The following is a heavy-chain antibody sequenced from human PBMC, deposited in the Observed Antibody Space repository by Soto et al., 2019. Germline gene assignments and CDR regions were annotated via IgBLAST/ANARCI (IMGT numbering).Heavy chain of an antibody. CDR2: IYHSGST. Sequence: SETLSLTCAVSGGSISSGGYSWSWIRQPPGKGLEWIGYIYHSGSTYYNPSLKSRVTISVDRSKNQFSLKLSSVTAADTAVYYCARTHTSEDDYYDSSGFGGCFDPWGQGTLVTVSS. CDR3: ARTHTSEDDYYDSSGFGGCFDP. V-gene: IGHV4-30-2*01. J-gene: IGHJ5*02. CDR1: GGSISSGGYS. D-gene: IGHD3-22*01.